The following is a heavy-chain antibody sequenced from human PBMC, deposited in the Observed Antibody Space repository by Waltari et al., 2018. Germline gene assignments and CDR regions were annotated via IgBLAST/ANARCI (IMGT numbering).Heavy chain of an antibody. Sequence: EVQLVESGGGVVQPGGSLRRSCAAPGSTFTSYWLSWVRQAPGRGLEWVANIKQDGSVQYYVDSVKGRFTISRDNAKNSLYLQMSSLRAEDTAVYYCARDAPDYYGSYYFEYWGQGTLVTVSS. J-gene: IGHJ4*02. D-gene: IGHD3-10*01. CDR1: GSTFTSYW. CDR3: ARDAPDYYGSYYFEY. CDR2: IKQDGSVQ. V-gene: IGHV3-7*01.